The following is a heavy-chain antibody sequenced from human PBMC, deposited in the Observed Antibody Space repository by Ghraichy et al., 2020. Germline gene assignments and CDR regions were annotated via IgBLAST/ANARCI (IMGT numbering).Heavy chain of an antibody. V-gene: IGHV1-18*01. J-gene: IGHJ6*02. D-gene: IGHD5-18*01. Sequence: ASVKVSCKASGYTFTSYGISWVRQAPGQGLEWMGWISAYNGNTNYAQKLQGRVTMTTDTSTSTAYMELRSLRSDDTAVYYCARDPGRGYSYVNYYYYGMDVWGQGTTVTVSS. CDR1: GYTFTSYG. CDR3: ARDPGRGYSYVNYYYYGMDV. CDR2: ISAYNGNT.